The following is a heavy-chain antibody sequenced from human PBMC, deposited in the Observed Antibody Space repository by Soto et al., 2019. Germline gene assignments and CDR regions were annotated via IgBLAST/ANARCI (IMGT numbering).Heavy chain of an antibody. D-gene: IGHD2-15*01. J-gene: IGHJ3*02. V-gene: IGHV1-2*02. CDR3: ARGYCSGGTCYLSEAFDI. Sequence: GASVKVSCKASGYTFTGYYIHWVRQAPGQGLEWMGWVNPNSGGANYSQNFQGRVTMTRDTPITTAYMELSRLRSDDTAEYYCARGYCSGGTCYLSEAFDIWGQGTMVTVSS. CDR2: VNPNSGGA. CDR1: GYTFTGYY.